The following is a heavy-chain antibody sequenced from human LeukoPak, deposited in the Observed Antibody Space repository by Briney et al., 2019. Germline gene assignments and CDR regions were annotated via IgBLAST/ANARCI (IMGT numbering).Heavy chain of an antibody. D-gene: IGHD1-26*01. CDR3: AIAQSWDELFDS. V-gene: IGHV3-53*01. Sequence: GSLRLSFAASGIAVIGNYMSWVRQPPGKGLEWVSFISINTDTFYADSVRGRFTISRDSSKNTLFLQMNSLRDEDSAVYYCAIAQSWDELFDSWGQGTLVTVSS. CDR2: ISINTDT. CDR1: GIAVIGNY. J-gene: IGHJ4*02.